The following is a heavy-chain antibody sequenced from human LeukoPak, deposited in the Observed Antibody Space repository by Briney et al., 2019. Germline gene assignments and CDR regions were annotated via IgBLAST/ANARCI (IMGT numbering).Heavy chain of an antibody. V-gene: IGHV4-38-2*02. CDR3: ARSEIDDYSRY. CDR1: GYSISSGYH. CDR2: IYQDGST. D-gene: IGHD3-16*01. Sequence: RSSETLSLTCSVSGYSISSGYHWAWFRQTPGKRLGWLGSIYQDGSTYDNLSLKSRVTLSVDTSKNQFSLKMKTVTVADTAVYYCARSEIDDYSRYWGQGTLVAVSS. J-gene: IGHJ4*02.